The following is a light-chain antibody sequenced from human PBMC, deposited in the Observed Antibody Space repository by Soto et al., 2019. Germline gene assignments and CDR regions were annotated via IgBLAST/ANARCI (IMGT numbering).Light chain of an antibody. V-gene: IGKV1-39*01. CDR1: QSITTY. CDR2: AAS. J-gene: IGKJ1*01. Sequence: DIQMPQSPSSLSASVGDRLTITCRASQSITTYLNWYRQKTGKAPKILIYAASSLQSGVPSRFSGSGSETDFNLTISSLQPEDFATYSCQQSYSTTWTFGQGTKVDIK. CDR3: QQSYSTTWT.